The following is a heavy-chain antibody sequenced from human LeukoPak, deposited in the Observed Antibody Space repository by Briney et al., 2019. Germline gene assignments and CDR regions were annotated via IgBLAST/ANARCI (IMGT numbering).Heavy chain of an antibody. V-gene: IGHV4-4*02. CDR2: IYHSGGT. J-gene: IGHJ4*02. Sequence: PSGTLSLTCAVSGGSISRRTNWWSWVRQPPGKGLEWIGEIYHSGGTNYNPSLKSRITISVDKSQNQFSLKVDSLTAADTAVYYCARVTGYMTEDYFDYWGQGTLITVSS. CDR3: ARVTGYMTEDYFDY. D-gene: IGHD6-13*01. CDR1: GGSISRRTNW.